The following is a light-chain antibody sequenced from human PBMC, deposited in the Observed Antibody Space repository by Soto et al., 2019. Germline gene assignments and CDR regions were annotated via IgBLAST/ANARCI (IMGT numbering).Light chain of an antibody. CDR3: QQSYISPGT. CDR1: QSISFW. Sequence: DIQMTQSPSTLSASVGDRVTITCRSSQSISFWLAWYQQKPGQAPKLLIYDASTLYSGVPSRFSGSGSGTDFTLAISSLQPEDIASYYCQQSYISPGTFGQGTKVEIK. CDR2: DAS. V-gene: IGKV1-5*01. J-gene: IGKJ1*01.